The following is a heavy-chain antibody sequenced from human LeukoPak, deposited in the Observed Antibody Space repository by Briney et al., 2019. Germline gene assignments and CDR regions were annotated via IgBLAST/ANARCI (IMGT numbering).Heavy chain of an antibody. CDR1: GGSISSGGYY. J-gene: IGHJ4*02. CDR3: ARAILIYDSSGYYSLFFDY. D-gene: IGHD3-22*01. CDR2: IYYSGST. Sequence: SQTLSLTCTVSGGSISSGGYYWSWIRQHPGKGLEWIGYIYYSGSTYYNPSLKRRVTISVDTSKNQFSLKLSSVTAADTAVYYCARAILIYDSSGYYSLFFDYWGQGTLVTVSS. V-gene: IGHV4-31*03.